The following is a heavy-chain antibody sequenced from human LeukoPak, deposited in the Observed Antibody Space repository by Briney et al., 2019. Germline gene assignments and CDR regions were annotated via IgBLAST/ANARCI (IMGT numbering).Heavy chain of an antibody. J-gene: IGHJ3*02. CDR2: IYHSGST. D-gene: IGHD3-10*01. CDR3: AREPTWYGVVRAFDI. Sequence: KTSETLSLTCTVSGDSIRNHHWSWIRQPPGKGLEWIGSIYHSGSTYYNPSLKSRVTISVDTSKNQFSLKLSSVTAADTAVYYCAREPTWYGVVRAFDIWGQGTMVTVSS. V-gene: IGHV4-38-2*02. CDR1: GDSIRNHH.